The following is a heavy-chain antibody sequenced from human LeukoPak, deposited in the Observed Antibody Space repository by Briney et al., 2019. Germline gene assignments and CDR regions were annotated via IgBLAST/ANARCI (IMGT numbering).Heavy chain of an antibody. J-gene: IGHJ4*02. D-gene: IGHD3-10*01. CDR1: GFTFTTYW. V-gene: IGHV3-7*01. CDR2: IKQDGTGK. Sequence: GESLRLSCAASGFTFTTYWMSWVRQAPGKGLEWVANIKQDGTGKYYVDSVKGRFTISRDNSKNTLYLQMNSLRAEDTAVYYCAKDLSRYYGSGSLDYWGQGTLVTVSS. CDR3: AKDLSRYYGSGSLDY.